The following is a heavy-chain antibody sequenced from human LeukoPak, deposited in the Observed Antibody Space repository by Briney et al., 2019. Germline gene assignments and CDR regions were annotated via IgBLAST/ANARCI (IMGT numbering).Heavy chain of an antibody. D-gene: IGHD2-15*01. CDR1: GFTFSNYW. Sequence: GGSLRLSCAASGFTFSNYWMSWVRQAPGKGLEWVANIKQDGSEKYYVDSVKGRFTISRDNAKNSLYLQMNSLRAEDTAVYYCARDPSYCSGGSCYQGFLDYWGQGTLVTVSS. J-gene: IGHJ4*02. CDR2: IKQDGSEK. CDR3: ARDPSYCSGGSCYQGFLDY. V-gene: IGHV3-7*01.